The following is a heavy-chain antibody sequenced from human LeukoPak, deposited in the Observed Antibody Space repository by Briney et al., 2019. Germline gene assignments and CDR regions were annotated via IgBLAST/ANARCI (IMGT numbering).Heavy chain of an antibody. CDR3: AIGGGPRVHYFDY. D-gene: IGHD3-16*01. J-gene: IGHJ4*02. V-gene: IGHV3-23*01. Sequence: GGSLRLSCAASGFTFSIDPMTWVRQAPGKGLEWVSSISGDGRSTYRADSVKGRFTISRDNSKNTLYLQMNSLRAEDTAVYYCAIGGGPRVHYFDYWGQGTLVTVSS. CDR2: ISGDGRST. CDR1: GFTFSIDP.